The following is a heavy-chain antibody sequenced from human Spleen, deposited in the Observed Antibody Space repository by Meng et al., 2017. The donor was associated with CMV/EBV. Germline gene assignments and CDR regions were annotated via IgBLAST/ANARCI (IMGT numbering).Heavy chain of an antibody. Sequence: GESLKISCAASGFTFSSYEMNWVRQAPGKGLEWVSYISSSGSTIYYADSVKGRFTISRDNAKNSLYLVMNSLRDEDTALYYCAKDKTDYYDSSGVFDSWGQGTLVTVSS. D-gene: IGHD3-22*01. CDR3: AKDKTDYYDSSGVFDS. J-gene: IGHJ4*02. CDR2: ISSSGSTI. CDR1: GFTFSSYE. V-gene: IGHV3-48*03.